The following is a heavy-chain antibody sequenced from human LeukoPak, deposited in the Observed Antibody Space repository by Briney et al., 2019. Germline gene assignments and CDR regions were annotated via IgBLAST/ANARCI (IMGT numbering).Heavy chain of an antibody. Sequence: SVKVSCKASGGTFSSYAISWVRQAPGQGLEWMGRIIPILGIANYAQKFQGRVTITADKSTSTAYMELSSLRSEDTAVYYCARDGSPAYYYDGSGPKDAFDIWGQGTMVTVSS. CDR2: IIPILGIA. CDR3: ARDGSPAYYYDGSGPKDAFDI. D-gene: IGHD3-22*01. CDR1: GGTFSSYA. J-gene: IGHJ3*02. V-gene: IGHV1-69*04.